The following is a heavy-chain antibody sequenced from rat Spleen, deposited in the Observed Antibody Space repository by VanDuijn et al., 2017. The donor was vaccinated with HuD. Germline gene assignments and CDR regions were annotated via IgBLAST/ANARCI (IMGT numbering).Heavy chain of an antibody. Sequence: QVQLKESGPGLVQPSQTLSLTCTVAGFSLTSYNVHWVRQPPGKGLEWMGRMTYNGDTSYNSALISRLSISRDTSKNQVLLKMNSLQTDDTVIYFCARADIASISTDGIWGQGVMVTVSS. V-gene: IGHV2-63*01. D-gene: IGHD1-2*01. CDR2: MTYNGDT. CDR3: ARADIASISTDGI. J-gene: IGHJ2*01. CDR1: GFSLTSYN.